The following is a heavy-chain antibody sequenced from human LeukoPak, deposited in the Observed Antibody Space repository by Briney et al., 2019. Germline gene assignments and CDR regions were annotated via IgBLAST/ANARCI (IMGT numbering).Heavy chain of an antibody. J-gene: IGHJ3*02. D-gene: IGHD6-13*01. CDR3: AKGGGSSWYSAFDI. Sequence: GGSLSLSCAASGFTLSTYAMSGVRQAPGKGREWVSAISGGGGTTYYADSVKGRFTISGDNSKNTLYLQMNSLRAEDTAVYYCAKGGGSSWYSAFDIWGQGTMVTVSS. V-gene: IGHV3-23*01. CDR2: ISGGGGTT. CDR1: GFTLSTYA.